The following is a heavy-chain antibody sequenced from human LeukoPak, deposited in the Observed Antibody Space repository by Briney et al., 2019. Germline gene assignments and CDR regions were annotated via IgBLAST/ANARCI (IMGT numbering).Heavy chain of an antibody. Sequence: GGSLRLSCAAPGFTFSSYNMNWVRQAPGKGLEWVSYISSSSSTIYYADSVKGRFTISRDNAKNSLYLQVNSLRDEDTAVYYCAREFSSSSGSVSDYWGQGTLVTVSS. CDR3: AREFSSSSGSVSDY. CDR2: ISSSSSTI. J-gene: IGHJ4*02. V-gene: IGHV3-48*02. CDR1: GFTFSSYN. D-gene: IGHD6-6*01.